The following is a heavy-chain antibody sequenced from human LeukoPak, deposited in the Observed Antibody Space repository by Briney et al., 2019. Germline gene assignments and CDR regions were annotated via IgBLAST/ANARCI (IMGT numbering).Heavy chain of an antibody. V-gene: IGHV5-51*01. Sequence: GESLKISCKGSGYNFASYWIGWVRQMPGKGLEWMGIIYPTDSNTKYSPSFQGQVTISADKSISTAYLQWSSLKASDTAMYYCARPPTRYSSGWAMGYWGQGTLVTVSS. D-gene: IGHD6-19*01. CDR3: ARPPTRYSSGWAMGY. J-gene: IGHJ4*02. CDR2: IYPTDSNT. CDR1: GYNFASYW.